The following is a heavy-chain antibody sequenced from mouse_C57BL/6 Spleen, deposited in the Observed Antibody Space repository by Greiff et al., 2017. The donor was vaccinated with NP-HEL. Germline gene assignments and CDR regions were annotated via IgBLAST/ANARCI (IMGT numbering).Heavy chain of an antibody. D-gene: IGHD2-1*01. V-gene: IGHV5-9-1*02. CDR1: GFTFSSYA. J-gene: IGHJ4*01. Sequence: EVKLMESGEGLVKPGGSLKLSCAASGFTFSSYAMSWVRQTPEKRLEWVAYISSGGDYIYYADTVKGRFTISRDNARNTLYLQMSSLKSEDTAMYYCTRDRENRGNSYAMDYWGQGTSVTVSS. CDR2: ISSGGDYI. CDR3: TRDRENRGNSYAMDY.